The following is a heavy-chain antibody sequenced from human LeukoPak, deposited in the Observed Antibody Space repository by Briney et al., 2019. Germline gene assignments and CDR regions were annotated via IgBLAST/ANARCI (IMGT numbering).Heavy chain of an antibody. D-gene: IGHD3-10*01. CDR2: IYYSGST. CDR3: ARPYGSGSYFDY. Sequence: SETLSLTCTVSGGSISSSSYYWGWIRQPPGKGLEWIGSIYYSGSTYYNPSLKSRVTISVDTPKNQFSLKLSSVTAADTAVYYCARPYGSGSYFDYRGQGTLVTVSS. CDR1: GGSISSSSYY. V-gene: IGHV4-39*07. J-gene: IGHJ4*02.